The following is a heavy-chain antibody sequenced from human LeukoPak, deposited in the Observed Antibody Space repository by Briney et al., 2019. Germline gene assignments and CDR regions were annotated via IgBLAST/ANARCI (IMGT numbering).Heavy chain of an antibody. Sequence: TGGSLRLSCAASGFTFSSYAMSWVRQAPGKGLEWVSAISGSGGSTYYADSVKGRFTISRDNSKNTLYLQMNSLRAEDTAVYYCAKASHEYSSDWSDYWGQGTLVTVSS. J-gene: IGHJ4*02. D-gene: IGHD6-19*01. CDR1: GFTFSSYA. CDR3: AKASHEYSSDWSDY. V-gene: IGHV3-23*01. CDR2: ISGSGGST.